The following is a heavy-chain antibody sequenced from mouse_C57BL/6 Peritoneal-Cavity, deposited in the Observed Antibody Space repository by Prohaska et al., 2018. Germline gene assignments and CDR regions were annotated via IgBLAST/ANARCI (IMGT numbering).Heavy chain of an antibody. V-gene: IGHV1-15*01. CDR2: IDPENGGT. Sequence: QQSGAELVRPGVSVTLSCKESGYTVIDYEMNWVKQTCVHGLEWIGAIDPENGGTAYNQKFKGKAILTADKSSSTAYMELRSLTSEDSAFYYCTRGRDYDGPYYAMDYWGQGTSVTVSS. CDR1: GYTVIDYE. J-gene: IGHJ4*01. CDR3: TRGRDYDGPYYAMDY. D-gene: IGHD2-4*01.